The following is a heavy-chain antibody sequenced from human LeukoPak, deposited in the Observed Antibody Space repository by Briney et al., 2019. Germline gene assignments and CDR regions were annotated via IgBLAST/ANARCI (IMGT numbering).Heavy chain of an antibody. CDR2: INPNSGGT. Sequence: GASVKVSCKTSGYTFTGHYMHWVRQAPGQGLEWMGWINPNSGGTNYAQKFQGRVTMTRDTSISTAYMELTRLRSDDTAGYYCARYSSGWYFDLWGRGTLVTVSS. V-gene: IGHV1-2*02. J-gene: IGHJ2*01. D-gene: IGHD6-19*01. CDR3: ARYSSGWYFDL. CDR1: GYTFTGHY.